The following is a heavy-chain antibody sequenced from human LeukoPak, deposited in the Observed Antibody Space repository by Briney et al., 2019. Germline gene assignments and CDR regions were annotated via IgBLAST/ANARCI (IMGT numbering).Heavy chain of an antibody. CDR1: GGSISSYY. J-gene: IGHJ5*02. CDR3: ARDEYGSGSSGNWFDP. Sequence: PSETLSLTCTVSGGSISSYYWSWIRQPPGKGLEWIGYIYYSGSTNYNPSLKSRVTISVDTSKNQFSLKLSSVTAADTAVYYCARDEYGSGSSGNWFDPWGQGTLVTVSS. D-gene: IGHD3-10*01. CDR2: IYYSGST. V-gene: IGHV4-59*01.